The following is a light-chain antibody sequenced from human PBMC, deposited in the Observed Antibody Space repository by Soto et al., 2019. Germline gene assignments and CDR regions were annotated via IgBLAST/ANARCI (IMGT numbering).Light chain of an antibody. J-gene: IGKJ3*01. CDR1: QNVSTY. CDR2: DAS. Sequence: EIVLTQSPATLSLSPGERVTLSCRASQNVSTYLAWYQQKPGQAPRLLIYDASDRATGIPARFSGSGSGTDFTLTISSLETEDFEVYYCQQRTNWLTFGPGTKVDIK. V-gene: IGKV3-11*01. CDR3: QQRTNWLT.